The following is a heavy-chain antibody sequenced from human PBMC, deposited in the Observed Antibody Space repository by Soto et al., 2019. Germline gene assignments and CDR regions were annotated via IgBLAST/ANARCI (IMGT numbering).Heavy chain of an antibody. J-gene: IGHJ6*02. D-gene: IGHD3-10*01. CDR1: GGSISSYY. CDR3: ARLHGSGGGYYYYGMDV. CDR2: IYYSGST. V-gene: IGHV4-59*01. Sequence: ASETLSLTCTVSGGSISSYYWSWIRQPPGKGLEKIRYIYYSGSTNYNPSLKSRVTISVDTSKNQFSLKLSSVTAADTAVYYCARLHGSGGGYYYYGMDVWGQGTTVTVSS.